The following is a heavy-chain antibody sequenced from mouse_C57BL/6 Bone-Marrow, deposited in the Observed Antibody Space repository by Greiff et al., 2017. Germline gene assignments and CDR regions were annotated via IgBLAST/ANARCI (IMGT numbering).Heavy chain of an antibody. D-gene: IGHD1-1*02. CDR2: IHPNSGST. Sequence: QVQLQQPGAELVKPGASVKLSCKASGYTFTSYWMHWVKQRPGQGLEWIGMIHPNSGSTNYNEKFKSKATLTVDKSSSTAYMQLSSLTSEDSAVYYCARSLYSAVVADYWGQGTTLTVSS. J-gene: IGHJ2*01. CDR1: GYTFTSYW. V-gene: IGHV1-64*01. CDR3: ARSLYSAVVADY.